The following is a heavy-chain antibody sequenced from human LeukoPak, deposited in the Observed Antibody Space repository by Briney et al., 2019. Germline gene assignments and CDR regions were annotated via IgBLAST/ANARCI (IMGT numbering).Heavy chain of an antibody. Sequence: GASVKVSCKASGGTFISYAISWVRQAPGQGLEWMGGIIPIFGTANYAQKFQGRVTITADESTSTAYMELRSLRSDDTAVYCCARCSGWFINLYYYYYMDVWGKGTTVTISS. J-gene: IGHJ6*03. CDR1: GGTFISYA. V-gene: IGHV1-69*13. CDR3: ARCSGWFINLYYYYYMDV. D-gene: IGHD6-19*01. CDR2: IIPIFGTA.